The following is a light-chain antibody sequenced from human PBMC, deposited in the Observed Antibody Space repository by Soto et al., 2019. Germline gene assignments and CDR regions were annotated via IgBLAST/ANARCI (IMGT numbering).Light chain of an antibody. Sequence: SVLSQSPSASGTPGQRVTISCSGSSSNIGSNYVYWYQQLPGTAPKLLIFNNNQRPSGVPDRFSGSKSGTSASLAISGLRSEDEADYYCAAWDDSLTGPVFGGGTKLTVL. V-gene: IGLV1-47*01. CDR2: NNN. CDR3: AAWDDSLTGPV. CDR1: SSNIGSNY. J-gene: IGLJ3*02.